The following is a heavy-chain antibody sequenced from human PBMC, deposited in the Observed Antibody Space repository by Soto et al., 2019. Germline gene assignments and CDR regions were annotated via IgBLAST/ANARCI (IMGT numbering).Heavy chain of an antibody. J-gene: IGHJ6*02. D-gene: IGHD3-9*01. V-gene: IGHV3-74*01. CDR2: INSDGSST. CDR3: ARYDSPGLRNGMDR. CDR1: GFTFSSHW. Sequence: EVQLVESGGGLVQPGGSLRLSCAASGFTFSSHWMHWVRQVPGKGLVWVSRINSDGSSTSYADSVKGRFTISRDNAKKTTFLQMNRLGAEDTAVYSCARYDSPGLRNGMDRWGQGTTVTVSS.